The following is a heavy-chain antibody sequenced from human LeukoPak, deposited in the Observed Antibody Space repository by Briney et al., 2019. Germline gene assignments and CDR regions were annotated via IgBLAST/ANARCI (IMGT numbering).Heavy chain of an antibody. D-gene: IGHD3-3*01. Sequence: ASVKVSCKASGYTFSDDYIHWVRQAPGQGLEWMGWITVNSGGTDYAQTFQGRVTMTSDTSISTAYMELSSLRSADTAVYYCAREISRWFDSWGQGTLVTVSS. CDR3: AREISRWFDS. CDR2: ITVNSGGT. V-gene: IGHV1-2*02. J-gene: IGHJ5*01. CDR1: GYTFSDDY.